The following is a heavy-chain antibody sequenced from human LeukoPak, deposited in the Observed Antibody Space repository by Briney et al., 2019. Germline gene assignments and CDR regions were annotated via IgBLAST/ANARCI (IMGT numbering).Heavy chain of an antibody. CDR2: ISGDGVST. CDR1: GLPIANFA. Sequence: PGGSLRLSCVASGLPIANFAMHWVRQAPGKGLEWVSLISGDGVSTFYADSVKGRFSISRDNSKISLSLEMNSLRTEDTAMYYCARESGKFDYWGQGTLVAVSS. CDR3: ARESGKFDY. J-gene: IGHJ4*02. V-gene: IGHV3-43*02. D-gene: IGHD1-1*01.